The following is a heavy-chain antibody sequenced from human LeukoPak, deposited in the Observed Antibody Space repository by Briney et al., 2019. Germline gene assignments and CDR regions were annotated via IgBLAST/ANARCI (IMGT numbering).Heavy chain of an antibody. D-gene: IGHD1-26*01. CDR1: GDSISYFY. CDR3: ARGPASPVGATDFDY. CDR2: VSSSGST. J-gene: IGHJ4*02. Sequence: SETLSLTCSVSGDSISYFYWSWIRQAAGKGLEWIGRVSSSGSTDYNASLKSRVTMSVGTSNNQFSLTLTSVTAADTAVYYCARGPASPVGATDFDYWGQGTLVTVSS. V-gene: IGHV4-4*07.